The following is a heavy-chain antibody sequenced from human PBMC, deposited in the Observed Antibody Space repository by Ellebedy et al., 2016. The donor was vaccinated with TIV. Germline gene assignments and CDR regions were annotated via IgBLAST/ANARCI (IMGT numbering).Heavy chain of an antibody. J-gene: IGHJ6*02. CDR2: IYHNGST. Sequence: SETLSLXCAVSGGSISSSNWWSWVRQPPGKGLEWIGEIYHNGSTNYNPSLKSRVTISVDKSKNQFSLKLSSVTAADTAVYYCARDDVVVVTAIREYYYYYGVDVWGQGTTVTVSS. CDR3: ARDDVVVVTAIREYYYYYGVDV. D-gene: IGHD2-21*02. V-gene: IGHV4-4*02. CDR1: GGSISSSNW.